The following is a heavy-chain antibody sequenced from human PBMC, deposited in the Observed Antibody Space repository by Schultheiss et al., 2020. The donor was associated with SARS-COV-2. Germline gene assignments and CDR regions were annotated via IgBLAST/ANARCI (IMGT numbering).Heavy chain of an antibody. J-gene: IGHJ4*02. CDR2: IYYSGST. D-gene: IGHD3-9*01. CDR1: GGSVSSGSYY. CDR3: ARGLPYYDILTGYYNPINFDY. V-gene: IGHV4-61*01. Sequence: SQTLSLTCTVSGGSVSSGSYYWSWIRQPPGKGLEWIGYIYYSGSTYYNPSLKSRVTISVDTSKNQFSLKLSSVTAADTAVYYCARGLPYYDILTGYYNPINFDYWGQGTLVTVSS.